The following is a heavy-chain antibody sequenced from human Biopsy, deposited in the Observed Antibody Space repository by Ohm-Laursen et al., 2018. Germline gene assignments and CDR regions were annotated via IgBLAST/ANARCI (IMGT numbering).Heavy chain of an antibody. CDR1: GGSISSNY. J-gene: IGHJ4*02. D-gene: IGHD1-26*01. V-gene: IGHV4-59*07. CDR3: ARVGVGAPSIDYFDS. CDR2: IYDRGSTA. Sequence: SDTLSLTCNVSGGSISSNYWSWIRQPPGQGLEYIGYIYDRGSTANYNPSLESRVTISVDRSKNHFSLELSSVTAADTAVYYCARVGVGAPSIDYFDSWGQGALVTVSS.